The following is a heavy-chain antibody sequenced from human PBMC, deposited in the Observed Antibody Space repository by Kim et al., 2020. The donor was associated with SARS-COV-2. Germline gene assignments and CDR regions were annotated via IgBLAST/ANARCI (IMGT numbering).Heavy chain of an antibody. D-gene: IGHD1-26*01. CDR3: TMWEPNDGSFDY. V-gene: IGHV3-30*03. Sequence: GGSLRLSCAASGFTFSSYGMHWVRQAPGKGLEWVAVISYDGSNKYYADSVKGRFTISRDNSKNTLYLQMNSLRAEDTAVYYCTMWEPNDGSFDYWGQGTLVTVSS. CDR2: ISYDGSNK. CDR1: GFTFSSYG. J-gene: IGHJ4*02.